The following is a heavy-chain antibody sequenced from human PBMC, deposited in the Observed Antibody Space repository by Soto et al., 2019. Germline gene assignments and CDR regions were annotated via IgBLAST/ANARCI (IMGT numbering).Heavy chain of an antibody. V-gene: IGHV5-10-1*01. CDR3: ARPYCSSTSCYFYFDH. Sequence: GESLKISCKGSGYSFTSYWISWVRQMPGKGLEWMGRIDPSDSYTNYSPSFQGHVTISADKSISTAYLQWSSLKASDTAMYYCARPYCSSTSCYFYFDHWGQGTLVTVSS. CDR2: IDPSDSYT. D-gene: IGHD2-2*01. CDR1: GYSFTSYW. J-gene: IGHJ4*02.